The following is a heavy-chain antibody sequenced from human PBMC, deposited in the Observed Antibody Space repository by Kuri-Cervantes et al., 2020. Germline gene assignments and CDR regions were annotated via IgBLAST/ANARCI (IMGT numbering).Heavy chain of an antibody. Sequence: GSLRLSCAVYGGSFSGYYWSWIRQPPGKGLEWIGETNHSGSTNYNPSLKSRATISVGTSKNQFSLKLSSVTAADTAVYYCARDTFVALDAFDIWGQGTMVTVSS. D-gene: IGHD2-2*02. J-gene: IGHJ3*02. CDR3: ARDTFVALDAFDI. CDR2: TNHSGST. CDR1: GGSFSGYY. V-gene: IGHV4-34*01.